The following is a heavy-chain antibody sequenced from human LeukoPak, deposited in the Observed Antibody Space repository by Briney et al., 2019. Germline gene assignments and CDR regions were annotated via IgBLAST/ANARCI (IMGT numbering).Heavy chain of an antibody. CDR2: INSDSDTV. J-gene: IGHJ4*01. V-gene: IGHV3-48*04. CDR3: ARETRGESDY. D-gene: IGHD3-10*01. Sequence: GGSLRLSCAASGFTFRTYGMNWVRQAPGKGLEWISYINSDSDTVYYSNSVEGRFTISRDNAMNSLYLQMNSLRAEDTAMCYCARETRGESDYWGHGTLVTVSS. CDR1: GFTFRTYG.